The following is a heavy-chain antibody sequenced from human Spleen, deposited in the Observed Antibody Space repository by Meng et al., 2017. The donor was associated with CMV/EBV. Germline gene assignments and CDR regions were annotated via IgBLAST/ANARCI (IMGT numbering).Heavy chain of an antibody. CDR2: IDYSGST. J-gene: IGHJ3*02. D-gene: IGHD3-3*01. V-gene: IGHV4-61*01. Sequence: AEPLPLTCNVSGGPVTSGTYYWSWIRQPPGKGLEWIGYIDYSGSTNYNPSLKGRVTKAVDTSKNQSSLKLSSVTAAEPAFYYCARVFEVSGGAFDIWGQGTMVTVSS. CDR3: ARVFEVSGGAFDI. CDR1: GGPVTSGTYY.